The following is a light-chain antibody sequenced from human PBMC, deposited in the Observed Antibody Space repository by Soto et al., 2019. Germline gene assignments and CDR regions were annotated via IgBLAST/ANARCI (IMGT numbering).Light chain of an antibody. V-gene: IGKV1-9*01. CDR3: LQDINYPWT. CDR2: AAS. CDR1: QGISNF. J-gene: IGKJ1*01. Sequence: DIQLTPSPSFLSASVGDRVSITCPASQGISNFLAWYQQKPGKAPKLLIFAASSLQSGVPSRFSGSGSGTEFTLTITSLQPEDSATYYCLQDINYPWTFGQGTKVDIK.